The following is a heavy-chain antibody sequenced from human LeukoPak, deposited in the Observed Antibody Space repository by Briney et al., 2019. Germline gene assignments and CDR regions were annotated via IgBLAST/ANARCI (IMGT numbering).Heavy chain of an antibody. CDR2: IIPIFGTA. Sequence: SVKVSCKASGGTFSSYAISWVRQAPGQGLEWMGGIIPIFGTANYAQKFQGRVTITTDESTSTAYMELSSLGSEDTAVYYCAGYYGDYDPFDYWGQGTLVTVSS. CDR3: AGYYGDYDPFDY. CDR1: GGTFSSYA. D-gene: IGHD4-17*01. J-gene: IGHJ4*02. V-gene: IGHV1-69*05.